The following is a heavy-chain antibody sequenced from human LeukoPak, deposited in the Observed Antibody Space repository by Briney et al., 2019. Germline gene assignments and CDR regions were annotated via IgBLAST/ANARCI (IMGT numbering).Heavy chain of an antibody. V-gene: IGHV1-46*01. Sequence: ASVKVSCKASGYTFIAYYIHWVRQAPGQGLEWMGIINPSGGSTTYAQNFQGRVTMTRDTSTSAVYMELSSLRSEDTAVYYCARGRDGYKDFDYWGQGTLVTVSS. CDR2: INPSGGST. CDR3: ARGRDGYKDFDY. CDR1: GYTFIAYY. J-gene: IGHJ4*02. D-gene: IGHD5-24*01.